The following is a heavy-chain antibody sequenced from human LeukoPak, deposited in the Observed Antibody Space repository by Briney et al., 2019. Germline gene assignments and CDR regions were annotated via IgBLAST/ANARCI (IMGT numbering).Heavy chain of an antibody. V-gene: IGHV3-23*01. Sequence: GGSLRLSCAASGFTFSSYAMSWVRQAPGKGLEWVSAISGSGGSTYYADSVKGRFTISRDNSKNTLYLQMNSLRAENTAVYYCAKYYSGSYLYYFDYWGQGTLVTVSS. CDR1: GFTFSSYA. CDR3: AKYYSGSYLYYFDY. D-gene: IGHD1-26*01. J-gene: IGHJ4*02. CDR2: ISGSGGST.